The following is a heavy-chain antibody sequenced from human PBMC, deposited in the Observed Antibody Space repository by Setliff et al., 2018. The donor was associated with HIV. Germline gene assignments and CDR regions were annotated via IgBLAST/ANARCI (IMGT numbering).Heavy chain of an antibody. D-gene: IGHD3-3*01. CDR2: VYHTGST. V-gene: IGHV4-4*01. CDR1: GASDINYIW. CDR3: TRRINFGSGYYTDRAFDL. J-gene: IGHJ3*01. Sequence: TLSLTCAVSGASDINYIWWSWVRQPPGKGLEWIGEVYHTGSTNLNPSLKTRLTMSVDKAKFQFSLRLTSVTAADAATYFCTRRINFGSGYYTDRAFDLWGQGTLVTVSS.